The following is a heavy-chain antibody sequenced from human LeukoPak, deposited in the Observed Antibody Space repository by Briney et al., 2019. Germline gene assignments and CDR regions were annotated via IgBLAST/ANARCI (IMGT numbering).Heavy chain of an antibody. CDR2: INPILGIA. V-gene: IGHV1-69*04. CDR3: AREFGRLGYGDYFDY. CDR1: GGTFSSYA. Sequence: SVKVSCKASGGTFSSYAISWVRQAPGQGLEWMGKINPILGIANYAQKFQGRVTITADKSTSTAYMELSSLRSEDTAVYYCAREFGRLGYGDYFDYWGQGTLVTVSS. J-gene: IGHJ4*02. D-gene: IGHD4-17*01.